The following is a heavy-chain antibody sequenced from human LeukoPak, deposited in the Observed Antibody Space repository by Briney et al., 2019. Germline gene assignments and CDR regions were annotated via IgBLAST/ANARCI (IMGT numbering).Heavy chain of an antibody. CDR2: ISTTGGST. V-gene: IGHV3-23*01. D-gene: IGHD2-15*01. Sequence: GGTLRLSCAASGFTFSSYGMSWVRQAPGKGLEWVSAISTTGGSTYYADSVKGRFTISRDNSKNTLYLQMNSLRAEDTAIYYCAKNGDRGAYCSGGSCYPYYYYYMDVWGKGTTVTISS. CDR1: GFTFSSYG. CDR3: AKNGDRGAYCSGGSCYPYYYYYMDV. J-gene: IGHJ6*03.